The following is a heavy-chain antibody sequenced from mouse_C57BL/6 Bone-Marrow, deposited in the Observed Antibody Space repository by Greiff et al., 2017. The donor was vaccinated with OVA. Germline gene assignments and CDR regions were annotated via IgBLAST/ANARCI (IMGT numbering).Heavy chain of an antibody. V-gene: IGHV1-76*01. CDR3: ARSVGLLLAY. CDR2: IYPGSGNT. J-gene: IGHJ3*01. D-gene: IGHD1-1*01. Sequence: QVQLQQSGAELVRPGASVKLSCKASGYTFTDYYINWVKQRPGQGLEWIARIYPGSGNTYYNEKFKGKATLTAEKSSSTAYMQLSSLTSEDSAVYFCARSVGLLLAYWGQGTLVTVSA. CDR1: GYTFTDYY.